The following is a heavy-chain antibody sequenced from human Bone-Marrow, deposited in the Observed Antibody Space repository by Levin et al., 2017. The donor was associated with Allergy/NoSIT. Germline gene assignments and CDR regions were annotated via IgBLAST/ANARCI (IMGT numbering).Heavy chain of an antibody. CDR2: IYYSGSE. CDR1: GGPISSFF. Sequence: PSETLSLTCTVSGGPISSFFWSWVRQPPGKGLEWIGSIYYSGSEDSHPSLKNRLTMSVDRSRRQFFLRLNSVTAADTAVYYCARNGGNWHDVDYHYGMDIWGQGTTVIVSS. D-gene: IGHD1-20*01. V-gene: IGHV4-59*01. J-gene: IGHJ6*02. CDR3: ARNGGNWHDVDYHYGMDI.